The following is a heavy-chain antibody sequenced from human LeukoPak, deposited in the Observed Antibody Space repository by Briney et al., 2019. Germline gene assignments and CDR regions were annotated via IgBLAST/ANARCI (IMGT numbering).Heavy chain of an antibody. CDR1: GGTFISYA. J-gene: IGHJ4*02. V-gene: IGHV1-69*05. D-gene: IGHD6-19*01. CDR3: STPSSCSYYFDY. Sequence: GASVKVSCKASGGTFISYAISWVRQAPGQGREWRGGIIPIFGTANYAQKFQGRVTITTDESTSTAYMELSSLRSEDTAVYYCSTPSSCSYYFDYWGQGTLVTVSS. CDR2: IIPIFGTA.